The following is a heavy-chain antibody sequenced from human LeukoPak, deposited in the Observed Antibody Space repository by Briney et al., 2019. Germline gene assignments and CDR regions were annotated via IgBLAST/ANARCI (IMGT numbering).Heavy chain of an antibody. D-gene: IGHD2-8*01. J-gene: IGHJ4*02. CDR3: ARVEWGSPASYY. Sequence: ASVKVSCKASGYTFTGYYMHWVRQPPGQGLEWMGWINPNSGGTNYAQKFQGRVTMTRDTSISTAYMELSRLRSDDTAVYYCARVEWGSPASYYWGQGTLVTVSS. CDR2: INPNSGGT. V-gene: IGHV1-2*02. CDR1: GYTFTGYY.